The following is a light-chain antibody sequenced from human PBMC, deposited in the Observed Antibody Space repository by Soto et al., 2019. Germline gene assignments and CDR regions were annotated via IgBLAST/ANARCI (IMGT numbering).Light chain of an antibody. CDR2: GAS. Sequence: EIVLTQSPGTLSLSPGERATLACRASQSVSSNYLAWYQQKPGQAPRPLIYGASSRATGIPDRFSGSGAGTDFTLTISRLESVDFAVYYCQQYGSSPWTFGQGTKVEIK. V-gene: IGKV3-20*01. J-gene: IGKJ1*01. CDR3: QQYGSSPWT. CDR1: QSVSSNY.